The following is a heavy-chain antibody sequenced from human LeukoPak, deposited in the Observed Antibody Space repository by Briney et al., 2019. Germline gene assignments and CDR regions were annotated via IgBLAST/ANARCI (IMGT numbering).Heavy chain of an antibody. Sequence: GGSLRLSCAASGFTFSSYWMHWVRQAPGKGLVWVSRINTDGSSTNYADSVKGRFTISRDNAKNTLYLQMNNLRAEDTAIYYCARESDVGAANLDYWGQGTLVTVSS. D-gene: IGHD1-26*01. CDR3: ARESDVGAANLDY. CDR1: GFTFSSYW. CDR2: INTDGSST. J-gene: IGHJ4*02. V-gene: IGHV3-74*01.